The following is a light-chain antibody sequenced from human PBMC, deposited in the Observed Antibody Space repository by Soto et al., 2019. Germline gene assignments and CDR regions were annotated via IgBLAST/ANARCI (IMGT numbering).Light chain of an antibody. CDR1: SSDIGGYNY. CDR2: EAS. J-gene: IGLJ2*01. V-gene: IGLV2-8*01. CDR3: SSYAGSSNFVV. Sequence: QSVLTQPPSASGSPGQSVTISCTGTSSDIGGYNYVSWYQQYPGKAPKLMICEASQRPSGVPDRFSGSKSGNTASLTVSGLQAEDEADYYCSSYAGSSNFVVFGGGTKVTVL.